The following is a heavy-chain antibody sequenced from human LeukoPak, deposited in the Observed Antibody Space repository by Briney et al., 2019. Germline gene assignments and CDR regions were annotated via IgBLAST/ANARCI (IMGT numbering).Heavy chain of an antibody. J-gene: IGHJ3*02. CDR1: GGSISTYY. CDR3: AVNLTKHAFDI. D-gene: IGHD1-1*01. CDR2: IYYSGST. Sequence: SETLSLTCTVSGGSISTYYWSWIRQSPGKGLEWIGSIYYSGSTNYNPSLKSRVTISVDTSKNQFSLELSSVTAADTAVYYCAVNLTKHAFDIWGQGTMVTVSS. V-gene: IGHV4-59*08.